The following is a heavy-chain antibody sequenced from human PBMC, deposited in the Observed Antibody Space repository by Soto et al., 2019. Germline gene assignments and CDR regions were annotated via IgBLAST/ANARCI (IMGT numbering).Heavy chain of an antibody. J-gene: IGHJ4*02. Sequence: QVQLQESGPGLVKPSQTLSLTCTVSVGSISSDGYYWNWIRQLPGKGLEWIGYIHYSGSTYYNPSLKSRVTISVDTSXXXXXXQLXSXXAAXXPVXXCARRSTFGGNFFDYWGQGTLVTVSS. CDR2: IHYSGST. CDR3: ARRSTFGGNFFDY. CDR1: VGSISSDGYY. D-gene: IGHD2-21*02. V-gene: IGHV4-31*03.